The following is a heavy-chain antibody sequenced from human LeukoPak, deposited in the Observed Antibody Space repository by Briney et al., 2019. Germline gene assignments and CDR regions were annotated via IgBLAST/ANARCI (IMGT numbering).Heavy chain of an antibody. CDR3: ARVSKGMGAFDI. CDR1: GGSFSDCY. D-gene: IGHD3-10*01. V-gene: IGHV4-34*01. CDR2: INHSGST. J-gene: IGHJ3*02. Sequence: SETLSLTCAVYGGSFSDCYWSWIRQPPGKGLEWIGEINHSGSTYYNPSLKSRVTISVDRSKNQFSLKLSSVTAADTAVYYCARVSKGMGAFDIWGQGTMVTVSS.